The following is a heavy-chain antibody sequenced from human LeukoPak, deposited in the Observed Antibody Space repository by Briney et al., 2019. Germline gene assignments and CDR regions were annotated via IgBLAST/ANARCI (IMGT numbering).Heavy chain of an antibody. CDR3: ARAMRNTDYGDNDAFDI. D-gene: IGHD4-17*01. Sequence: PSETLSLTCTVSGGSISSGDYYWSWIRQPPGKGLEWIGYIYYSGSTYYNPSLKSRVTISVDTSKNQFSLKLSSVTAADTAVYYCARAMRNTDYGDNDAFDIWGQGTMVTVSS. CDR2: IYYSGST. CDR1: GGSISSGDYY. V-gene: IGHV4-30-4*01. J-gene: IGHJ3*02.